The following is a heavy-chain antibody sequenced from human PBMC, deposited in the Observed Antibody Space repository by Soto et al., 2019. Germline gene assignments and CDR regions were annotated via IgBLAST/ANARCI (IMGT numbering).Heavy chain of an antibody. J-gene: IGHJ6*02. D-gene: IGHD3-22*01. Sequence: SLRPSCAASRFNISNYAMHVVRPTPCQGLTWVSVMSSDGSTKYYADSVKGRFTISTDNSKNTLYLQKNSLSADVTAVYSCATPRHGYSYHSSKKSYYTYDMDVWGQGTTVTVSS. CDR1: RFNISNYA. CDR2: MSSDGSTK. CDR3: ATPRHGYSYHSSKKSYYTYDMDV. V-gene: IGHV3-30-3*01.